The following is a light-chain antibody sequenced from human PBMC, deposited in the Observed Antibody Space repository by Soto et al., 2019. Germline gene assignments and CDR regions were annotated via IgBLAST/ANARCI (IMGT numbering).Light chain of an antibody. CDR3: QQSYSTPWT. CDR2: AAS. V-gene: IGKV1-39*01. J-gene: IGKJ1*01. Sequence: DIQMTQSPSSLSASVGDRVTITCRASQSISSYLNWYQQKPGKAPKLLIYAASSLQSGVPSRFSGSGSGTYFTLTISSLQPEDFATHYCQQSYSTPWTFGQGTKVEIK. CDR1: QSISSY.